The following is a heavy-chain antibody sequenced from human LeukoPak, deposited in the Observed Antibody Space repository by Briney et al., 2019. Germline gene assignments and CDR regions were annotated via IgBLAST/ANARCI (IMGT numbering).Heavy chain of an antibody. Sequence: AGGSLRLCCAASGFTFSGSTMHWVRQASGKGLEWVGRITSKIDDYMTAYGASVKGRCTISRDDSKNTAYLQMNSLKTEDTAVYYCWSGLWSGNFAHWGQGTLVTVSS. J-gene: IGHJ4*02. D-gene: IGHD4/OR15-4a*01. V-gene: IGHV3-73*01. CDR2: ITSKIDDYMT. CDR3: WSGLWSGNFAH. CDR1: GFTFSGST.